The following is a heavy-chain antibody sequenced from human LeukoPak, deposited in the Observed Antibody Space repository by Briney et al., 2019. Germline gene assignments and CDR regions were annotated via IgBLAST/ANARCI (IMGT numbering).Heavy chain of an antibody. D-gene: IGHD2-2*01. CDR3: TRGYQHGFDP. CDR1: GYTFTAYY. Sequence: ASVKVSCKASGYTFTAYYIEWVRQAPGQGLERMGWINPTSGGTNYAQKFQGRVTMTRDTSISTASMELSRLTSDDTAVYYCTRGYQHGFDPWGQGTLVTVSS. CDR2: INPTSGGT. V-gene: IGHV1-2*02. J-gene: IGHJ5*02.